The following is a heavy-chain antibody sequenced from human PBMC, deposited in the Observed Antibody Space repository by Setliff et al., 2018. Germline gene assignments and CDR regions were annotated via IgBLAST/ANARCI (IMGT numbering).Heavy chain of an antibody. V-gene: IGHV1-69*08. J-gene: IGHJ3*02. CDR2: IIPIFGTA. CDR1: GGTFSIYT. Sequence: SVKVSCKASGGTFSIYTISWVRQAPGQGLEWMGRIIPIFGTANYAQKFQGRVTMTEDTSTDTAYMELSSLRSEDTAVYYCATESLLRYFDLVGNPYAFDIWGQGTMVTVSS. D-gene: IGHD3-9*01. CDR3: ATESLLRYFDLVGNPYAFDI.